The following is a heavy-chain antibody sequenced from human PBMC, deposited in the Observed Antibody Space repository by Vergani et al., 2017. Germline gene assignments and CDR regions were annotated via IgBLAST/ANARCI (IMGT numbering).Heavy chain of an antibody. V-gene: IGHV3-23*01. J-gene: IGHJ4*02. CDR2: ISGSGGST. D-gene: IGHD5-18*01. CDR1: GFTFSSYA. CDR3: AKDGAGYSYGYRHFDY. Sequence: EVQLLESGGGLVQPGGSLRLSCAASGFTFSSYAMSWVRQAPGKGLEWVSAISGSGGSTYYADSVKGRFTISRDNSKNTLYLQMNSLRAEDTAVYYCAKDGAGYSYGYRHFDYWGQGTLVTVSS.